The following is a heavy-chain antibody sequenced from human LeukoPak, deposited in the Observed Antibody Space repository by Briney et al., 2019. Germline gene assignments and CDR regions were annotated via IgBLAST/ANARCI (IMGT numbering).Heavy chain of an antibody. J-gene: IGHJ4*02. Sequence: GRSLRLSCATSGFIFTNYGIHWVRQAPGKGPEWMAVISYDGNNKYYADSVRGRFTISRDNSKNALYLQMNSLRAEDTAVYYCARGRRDDSNYRPFDYWGQGILVTVSS. CDR2: ISYDGNNK. CDR3: ARGRRDDSNYRPFDY. CDR1: GFIFTNYG. D-gene: IGHD5-24*01. V-gene: IGHV3-30*03.